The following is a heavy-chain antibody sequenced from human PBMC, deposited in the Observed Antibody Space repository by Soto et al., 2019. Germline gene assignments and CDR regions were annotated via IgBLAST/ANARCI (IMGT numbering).Heavy chain of an antibody. J-gene: IGHJ4*02. V-gene: IGHV4-34*01. CDR2: FNHSGST. D-gene: IGHD3-10*01. CDR1: GGSFSGYY. Sequence: SETLSLTCAVYGGSFSGYYWSWIRQPPGKGLEWIGEFNHSGSTNYNPSLKSRVTISVDTPKNQFSLKLSSVTASDTAVYCCAYGSGSYYYFDYWGQGTLVTVYS. CDR3: AYGSGSYYYFDY.